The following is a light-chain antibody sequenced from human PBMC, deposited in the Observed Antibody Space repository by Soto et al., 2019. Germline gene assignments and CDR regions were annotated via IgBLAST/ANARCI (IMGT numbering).Light chain of an antibody. V-gene: IGKV3-11*01. CDR1: QSVSRS. Sequence: EIVLTQSPATLSLSPGERATLSCTASQSVSRSLAWYQQKPGQAPRLLIFDASTRATGIPARFSGSGSGTDFTLTISTLEPEDFAVYYCQQRSSWYTFGQGTKLEIK. CDR2: DAS. J-gene: IGKJ2*01. CDR3: QQRSSWYT.